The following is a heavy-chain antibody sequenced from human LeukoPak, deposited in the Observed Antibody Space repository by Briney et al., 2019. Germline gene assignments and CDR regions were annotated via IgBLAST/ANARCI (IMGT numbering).Heavy chain of an antibody. J-gene: IGHJ4*02. CDR3: ARETAAAGSFIAINDY. Sequence: SETLSLTCAVYGGSFSGYYWSWIRQPPGKGLEWIREINYSESTNYNPSLKSRATISVDTSKKQFSLKLSSVTAADTTMYYCARETAAAGSFIAINDYWGQGTLVTVSS. V-gene: IGHV4-34*01. D-gene: IGHD6-13*01. CDR1: GGSFSGYY. CDR2: INYSEST.